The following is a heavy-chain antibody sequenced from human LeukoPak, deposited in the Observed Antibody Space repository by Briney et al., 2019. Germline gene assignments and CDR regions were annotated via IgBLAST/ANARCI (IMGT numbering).Heavy chain of an antibody. CDR1: GFTFGDYA. CDR2: IRSKAYGGTT. V-gene: IGHV3-49*04. CDR3: TRDPPPLYSSSWYVLTNYYYYGMDV. D-gene: IGHD6-13*01. J-gene: IGHJ6*02. Sequence: GGSLRLSCTASGFTFGDYAMSWVRQAPGKGLEWVGFIRSKAYGGTTEYAASVKGSFTISRDDSKSLAYLKMNSLKTEDTAVYYCTRDPPPLYSSSWYVLTNYYYYGMDVWGQGTTVTVSS.